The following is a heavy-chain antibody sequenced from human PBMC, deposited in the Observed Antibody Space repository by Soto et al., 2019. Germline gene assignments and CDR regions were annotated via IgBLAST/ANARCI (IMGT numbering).Heavy chain of an antibody. V-gene: IGHV4-59*12. J-gene: IGHJ4*02. Sequence: SETLSLTCTVSGGSISSYYWSWIRQPPGKGLEWIGYIYYSGSTNYNPSLKSRVTISVDTSKNQFSLKLSSVTAADTAVYYCAKKLTLYGDYVWAGFDYWGQGTLVTVSS. CDR3: AKKLTLYGDYVWAGFDY. CDR2: IYYSGST. D-gene: IGHD4-17*01. CDR1: GGSISSYY.